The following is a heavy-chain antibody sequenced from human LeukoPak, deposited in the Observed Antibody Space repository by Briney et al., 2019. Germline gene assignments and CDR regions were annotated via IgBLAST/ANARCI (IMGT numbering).Heavy chain of an antibody. CDR2: INPNSGGT. J-gene: IGHJ4*02. V-gene: IGHV1-2*02. Sequence: ASVEVSCKASGYTFTGYYMHWVRQAPGQGLEWMGWINPNSGGTNYAQKFQGRVTMTGDTSISTAYMELSRLRSDDTAVYYCARDLSLAVPVQGYWGQGTLVTVSS. CDR1: GYTFTGYY. D-gene: IGHD6-19*01. CDR3: ARDLSLAVPVQGY.